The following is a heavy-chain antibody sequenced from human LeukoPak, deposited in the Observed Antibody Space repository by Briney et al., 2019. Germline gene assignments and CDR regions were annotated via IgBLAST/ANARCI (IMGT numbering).Heavy chain of an antibody. Sequence: GGSLRLSCAASGFTFSSYGMHWVRQAPGKGLEWVAVISYDGSNKYYADSVKGRFTISRDNSKNTLYLQMNSLRAEDTAVYYCVKSQALYSYSYYGMDVWGQGTTVTVSS. J-gene: IGHJ6*02. CDR1: GFTFSSYG. CDR3: VKSQALYSYSYYGMDV. V-gene: IGHV3-30*18. D-gene: IGHD2-21*01. CDR2: ISYDGSNK.